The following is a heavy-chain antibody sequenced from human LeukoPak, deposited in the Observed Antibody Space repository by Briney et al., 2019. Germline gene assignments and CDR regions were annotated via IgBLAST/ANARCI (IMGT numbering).Heavy chain of an antibody. CDR3: AKERGSGSPAYYYYGMDV. D-gene: IGHD3-10*01. CDR2: ISYDGGNK. J-gene: IGHJ6*02. Sequence: PGGSLRLSCAASGFTFSSYAMHWVRQAPGKGLEWVAVISYDGGNKYYADSVKGRFTISRDNSKNTLYLQMNSLRAEDTAVYYCAKERGSGSPAYYYYGMDVWGQGTTVTVSS. CDR1: GFTFSSYA. V-gene: IGHV3-30-3*01.